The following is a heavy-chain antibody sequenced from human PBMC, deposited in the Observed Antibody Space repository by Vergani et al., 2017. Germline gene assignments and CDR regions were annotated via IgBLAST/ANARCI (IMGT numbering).Heavy chain of an antibody. CDR3: ATIGYRRWGYYFDY. V-gene: IGHV4-4*03. CDR2: ICHTEDT. Sequence: QVQLQESGPGLVKPPGTLSLTCAFSGDSISSNNCWTWVRQPPGKGLEWIGEICHTEDTKYNPSLKSRVTVSVDESRNLFSLRLNSVTAADTAVYYCATIGYRRWGYYFDYWGQGILVTVSS. J-gene: IGHJ4*02. CDR1: GDSISSNNC. D-gene: IGHD2-2*02.